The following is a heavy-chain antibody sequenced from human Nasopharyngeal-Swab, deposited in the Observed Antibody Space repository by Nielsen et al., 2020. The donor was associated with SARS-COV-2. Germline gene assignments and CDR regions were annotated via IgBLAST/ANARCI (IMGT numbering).Heavy chain of an antibody. Sequence: SETLSLTCTVSDASISDDNWWGWVRQPPGRGLEWIGEIHHSGYSNYNSSLMSRVAISVDKSKNQFSLTLRFLTAADTAVYYCARHYYYNTDIWGEGTTVTVSS. CDR2: IHHSGYS. J-gene: IGHJ6*03. CDR3: ARHYYYNTDI. CDR1: DASISDDNW. V-gene: IGHV4-4*02.